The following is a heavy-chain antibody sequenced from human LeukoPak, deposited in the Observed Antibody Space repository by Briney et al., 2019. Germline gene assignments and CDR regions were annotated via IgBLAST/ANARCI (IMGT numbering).Heavy chain of an antibody. J-gene: IGHJ6*02. Sequence: SETLSLTCAVYGGSFSGYYWSWIRQPPGKGLEWIGYIYYSGSTNYNPSLKSRVTISVDTSKNQFSLKLSSVTAADTAVYYCARDRPRYYDSSGYYLGAYYYGMDVWGQGTTVTVSS. V-gene: IGHV4-59*01. CDR3: ARDRPRYYDSSGYYLGAYYYGMDV. D-gene: IGHD3-22*01. CDR1: GGSFSGYY. CDR2: IYYSGST.